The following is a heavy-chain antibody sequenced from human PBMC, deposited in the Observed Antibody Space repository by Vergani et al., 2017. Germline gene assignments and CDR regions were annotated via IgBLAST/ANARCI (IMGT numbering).Heavy chain of an antibody. CDR3: ARDGWELLDYFYYMDV. Sequence: VQLVESGGGLVQPGGSLRLSCTASGFTFSNYWMQWVRQAPGKGLMWVSRINSDGDSTSYADSVKGRFTIARDNAKNTLYLQMDSLRADDTAVYYCARDGWELLDYFYYMDVWGKGTTVTVSS. CDR1: GFTFSNYW. V-gene: IGHV3-74*01. J-gene: IGHJ6*03. CDR2: INSDGDST. D-gene: IGHD1-26*01.